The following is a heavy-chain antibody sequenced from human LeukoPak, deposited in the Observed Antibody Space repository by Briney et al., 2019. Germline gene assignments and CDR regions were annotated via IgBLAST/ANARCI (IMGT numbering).Heavy chain of an antibody. D-gene: IGHD3-9*01. Sequence: SETLSLTCTVSGGSISSYYWSWIRQPPGKGLEWIGYIYYSGSANYNPSLKSRVTISVDTSKNQFSLKLSSVTAADTAVYYCARDGRPYYDILTGYQGNDAFDIWGQGTMVTVSS. V-gene: IGHV4-59*01. CDR3: ARDGRPYYDILTGYQGNDAFDI. J-gene: IGHJ3*02. CDR2: IYYSGSA. CDR1: GGSISSYY.